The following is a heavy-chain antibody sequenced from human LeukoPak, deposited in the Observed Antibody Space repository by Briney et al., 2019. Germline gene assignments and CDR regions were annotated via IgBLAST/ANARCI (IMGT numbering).Heavy chain of an antibody. CDR1: GFTFSSYA. CDR2: ISGSGGST. Sequence: GGSLRLSCAASGFTFSSYAMSWVRQAPGKGLEWVSAISGSGGSTYYADSVKGRFTISGDNSKNTLYLQMNSLRAEDTAVYYCAATSGGYVDYFDYWGQGTLVTVSS. J-gene: IGHJ4*02. CDR3: AATSGGYVDYFDY. V-gene: IGHV3-23*01. D-gene: IGHD5-12*01.